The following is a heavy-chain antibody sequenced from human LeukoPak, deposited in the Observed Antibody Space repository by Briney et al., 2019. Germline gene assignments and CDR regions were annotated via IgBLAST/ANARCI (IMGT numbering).Heavy chain of an antibody. J-gene: IGHJ4*02. Sequence: GRSPRLSCAASGFTFSSYGMHWVRQAPGKGLEWVAVISYDGSNKYYADSVKGRFTISRDNSKNTLYLQMNSLRAEDTAVYYCAKVFRVATITLCDYWGQGTLVTVSS. CDR2: ISYDGSNK. CDR1: GFTFSSYG. D-gene: IGHD5-12*01. CDR3: AKVFRVATITLCDY. V-gene: IGHV3-30*18.